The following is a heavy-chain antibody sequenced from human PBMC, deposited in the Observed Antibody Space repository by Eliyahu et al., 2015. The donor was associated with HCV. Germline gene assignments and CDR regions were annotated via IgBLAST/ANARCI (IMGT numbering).Heavy chain of an antibody. Sequence: EVQLVESGGGLVQPGGSLRLSCAASGFTFSSYEMNWVRQAPGKGLEWVSYISSSGSTIYYADSVKGRFTISRDNAKNSLYLQMNSLRAEDTAVYYCARGGYSNYKGWLRSYYYYGMDVWGQGTTVTVSS. CDR3: ARGGYSNYKGWLRSYYYYGMDV. V-gene: IGHV3-48*03. D-gene: IGHD4-11*01. CDR2: ISSSGSTI. J-gene: IGHJ6*02. CDR1: GFTFSSYE.